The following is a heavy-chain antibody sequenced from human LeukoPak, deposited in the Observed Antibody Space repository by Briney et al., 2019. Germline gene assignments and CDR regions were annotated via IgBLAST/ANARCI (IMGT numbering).Heavy chain of an antibody. CDR2: FDPKNDEI. Sequence: ASVKVSCKVSGYTLNEVSMHWVRQAPGKGREWMGGFDPGKGLEWMGGFDPKNDEIIYAQKLQGRVTMTEDTSTDTAYMELSSLRSEDTAVYYCATLYSYGLRLTPEVADSDYWGQGTLVTVSS. CDR3: ATLYSYGLRLTPEVADSDY. V-gene: IGHV1-24*01. J-gene: IGHJ4*02. D-gene: IGHD5-18*01. CDR1: GYTLNEVS.